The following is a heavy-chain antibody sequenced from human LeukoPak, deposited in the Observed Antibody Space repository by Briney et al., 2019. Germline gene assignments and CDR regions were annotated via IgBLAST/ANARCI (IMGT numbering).Heavy chain of an antibody. CDR2: IIPIFGTA. D-gene: IGHD4-17*01. CDR1: GGTFSSYA. Sequence: ASVKVCCKASGGTFSSYAISWVRQAPGQGLEWMGGIIPIFGTANSAQKFQGRVTITTDESTSTAYMELSSLRSEDTAVYYCARDLDYAFDYWGQGTLVTVSS. J-gene: IGHJ4*02. CDR3: ARDLDYAFDY. V-gene: IGHV1-69*05.